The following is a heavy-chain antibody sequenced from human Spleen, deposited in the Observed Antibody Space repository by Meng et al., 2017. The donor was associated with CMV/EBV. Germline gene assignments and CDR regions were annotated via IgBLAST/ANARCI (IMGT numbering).Heavy chain of an antibody. Sequence: GGSLRLSCAASGFTFSSDMMNWVRQAPGKGLEWVSYISSSSSTIYYVDSVKGRFTISRDNAKNSLSLQMNSLRAEDTAVYYCARDRRLCTSTSCYSAFDIWGQGTMVTVSS. CDR2: ISSSSSTI. D-gene: IGHD2-2*02. V-gene: IGHV3-48*04. CDR1: GFTFSSDM. J-gene: IGHJ3*02. CDR3: ARDRRLCTSTSCYSAFDI.